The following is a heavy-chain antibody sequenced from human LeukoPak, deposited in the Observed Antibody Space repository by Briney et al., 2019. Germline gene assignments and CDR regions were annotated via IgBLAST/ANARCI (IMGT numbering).Heavy chain of an antibody. Sequence: SETLSLTCSVSGGSISSSGFYWGWIRQPPGKGLEWIASIYYSGSTYYNPSLKSRVTISLDTSKNQFSLRLRSVTAADTAVYYCARDERTFSSSWSPFDYWGQGTLVTVSS. J-gene: IGHJ4*02. CDR3: ARDERTFSSSWSPFDY. D-gene: IGHD6-13*01. CDR1: GGSISSSGFY. V-gene: IGHV4-39*07. CDR2: IYYSGST.